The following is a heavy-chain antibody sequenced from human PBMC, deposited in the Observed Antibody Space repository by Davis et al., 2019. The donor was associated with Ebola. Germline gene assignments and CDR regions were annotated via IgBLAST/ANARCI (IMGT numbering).Heavy chain of an antibody. V-gene: IGHV3-30*04. D-gene: IGHD1-14*01. CDR1: GFTFSSYA. CDR3: ARDLPGGDWYFDL. CDR2: IWYDGSNK. Sequence: SCAASGFTFSSYAMHWVRQAPGKGLEWVAVIWYDGSNKYYADSVKGRFTISRDNSKNTLYLQMSSLRAEDTAVYYCARDLPGGDWYFDLWGRGTLVTVSS. J-gene: IGHJ2*01.